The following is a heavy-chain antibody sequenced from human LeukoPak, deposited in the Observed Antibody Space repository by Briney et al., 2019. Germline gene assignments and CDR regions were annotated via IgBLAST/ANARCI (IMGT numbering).Heavy chain of an antibody. Sequence: GASVKVSCKSSGYTFNSYDITWERQAPGQGLEWMGWISVYNGNTNYAQKVQGRVTMTTDTSTSTAYMELRSLRSDDTAVYYCARVSHYYGSEIEYWGQGTLVTVSS. D-gene: IGHD3-10*01. V-gene: IGHV1-18*01. CDR1: GYTFNSYD. J-gene: IGHJ4*02. CDR2: ISVYNGNT. CDR3: ARVSHYYGSEIEY.